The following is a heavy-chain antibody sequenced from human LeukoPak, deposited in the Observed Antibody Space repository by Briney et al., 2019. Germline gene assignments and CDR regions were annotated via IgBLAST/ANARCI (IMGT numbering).Heavy chain of an antibody. CDR1: GGSISSYY. Sequence: SETLSLTCTVSGGSISSYYWSWVRQPPGKGLEWFGYIYYSGSTNYNTSLKSRVTISIETSKKQFSLRLSSVTAADTAVYYCARLRYLGGYMDVWGKGTTVTISS. CDR2: IYYSGST. J-gene: IGHJ6*03. V-gene: IGHV4-59*01. CDR3: ARLRYLGGYMDV. D-gene: IGHD3-9*01.